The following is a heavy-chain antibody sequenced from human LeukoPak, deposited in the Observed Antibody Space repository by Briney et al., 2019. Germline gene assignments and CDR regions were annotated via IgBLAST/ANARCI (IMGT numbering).Heavy chain of an antibody. Sequence: PGGSLRLSCAASGFTFSNYWMHWVRQAPGKGLVWVSRINSDGTSYADSVKGRFTISRDNAKSTLYLQMSSLRAEDTAVYYCARAAVPGTANVPFDYWGQGTLVTVSS. CDR2: INSDGT. V-gene: IGHV3-74*01. D-gene: IGHD6-13*01. CDR3: ARAAVPGTANVPFDY. J-gene: IGHJ4*02. CDR1: GFTFSNYW.